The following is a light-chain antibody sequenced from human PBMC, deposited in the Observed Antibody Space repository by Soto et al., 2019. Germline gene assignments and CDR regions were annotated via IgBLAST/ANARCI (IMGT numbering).Light chain of an antibody. V-gene: IGKV3-20*01. Sequence: EIVLTQSPGTLSLSPGERATLSCRASQSLSSTYLAWYQQKPGQAPRLLIYGASIRATGIPDRFIGSGSATDFTLTISRLEPEDFAVYHCQQYGNSPPTFGGGTKVEI. CDR2: GAS. CDR3: QQYGNSPPT. J-gene: IGKJ4*01. CDR1: QSLSSTY.